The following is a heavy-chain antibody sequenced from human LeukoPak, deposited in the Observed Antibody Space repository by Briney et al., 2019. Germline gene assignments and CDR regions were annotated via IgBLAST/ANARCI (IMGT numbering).Heavy chain of an antibody. CDR3: VKDMNPGGADV. CDR2: IYWSSSGT. CDR1: GFNSEDHA. Sequence: GGSLRLSCVVSGFNSEDHAMHWVRQAPGKGLEWVSGIYWSSSGTGYADSVKGRLTVSGDSAKNSLYLQMNSLRPEDTALYYCVKDMNPGGADVWGQGTTVTVSS. J-gene: IGHJ6*02. V-gene: IGHV3-9*02. D-gene: IGHD3-10*01.